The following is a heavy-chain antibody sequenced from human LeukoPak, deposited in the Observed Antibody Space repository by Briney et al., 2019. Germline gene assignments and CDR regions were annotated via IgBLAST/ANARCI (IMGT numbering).Heavy chain of an antibody. Sequence: GASVKVSCKASGGTFSSYAISWVRQAPGQGLEGMTRIIPILGIANYAQKFQGRVTITADKSTSTAYMELSSLRSEDTAVYYCASTPSGYYATNFDYWGQGTLVTVSS. CDR1: GGTFSSYA. CDR2: IIPILGIA. CDR3: ASTPSGYYATNFDY. J-gene: IGHJ4*02. V-gene: IGHV1-69*04. D-gene: IGHD3-22*01.